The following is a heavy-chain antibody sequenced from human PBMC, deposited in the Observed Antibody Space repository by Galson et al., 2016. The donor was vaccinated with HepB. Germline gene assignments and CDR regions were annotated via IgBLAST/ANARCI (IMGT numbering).Heavy chain of an antibody. V-gene: IGHV3-30*07. CDR2: ISYDGSEE. Sequence: SLRLSCAVSGFIFSDYAMHWVRQAPGKGLEWVAVISYDGSEEFYADSLKGRLTISRDNSRDTLYLQMNSLRPEDTAVYYCTKDPQLYVTRGVWDNWGQGALVTVSS. CDR1: GFIFSDYA. J-gene: IGHJ4*02. CDR3: TKDPQLYVTRGVWDN. D-gene: IGHD3-10*01.